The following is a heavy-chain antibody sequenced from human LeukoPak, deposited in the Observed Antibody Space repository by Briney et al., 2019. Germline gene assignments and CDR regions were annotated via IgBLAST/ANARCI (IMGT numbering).Heavy chain of an antibody. CDR2: IYHTGSA. J-gene: IGHJ4*02. CDR3: ARHGMATLFPYFDY. Sequence: SETLSLTCSVSGYSFTSGHYWGWIRQPPGKGLEWIANIYHTGSAHYNPSLKSRVTISVDTSKNQFSPKLSSVTAADTAVYYCARHGMATLFPYFDYWGQGTLVTVSS. CDR1: GYSFTSGHY. V-gene: IGHV4-38-2*01. D-gene: IGHD5-24*01.